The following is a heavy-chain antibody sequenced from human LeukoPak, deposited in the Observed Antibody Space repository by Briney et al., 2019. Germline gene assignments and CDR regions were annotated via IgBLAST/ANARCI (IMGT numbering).Heavy chain of an antibody. CDR2: ICYSGST. J-gene: IGHJ6*03. V-gene: IGHV4-39*01. CDR3: ARHSSAADFWSGYLYYYYYMDV. D-gene: IGHD3-3*01. Sequence: SETLSLTCTVSGGSISSSSYYSGWIRQPPRKGLEWIGSICYSGSTYYNPSRKSRVTISVDTSKNQFSLRLISVTAADTAVYYCARHSSAADFWSGYLYYYYYMDVWGKGTTVTVSS. CDR1: GGSISSSSYY.